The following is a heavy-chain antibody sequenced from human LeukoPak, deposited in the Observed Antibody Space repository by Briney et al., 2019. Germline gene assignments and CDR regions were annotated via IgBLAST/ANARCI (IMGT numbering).Heavy chain of an antibody. CDR1: GGSISSYY. V-gene: IGHV4-59*12. D-gene: IGHD3-22*01. J-gene: IGHJ3*02. CDR2: IYYSGST. CDR3: ARARDYYDSSGYSGPDAFDI. Sequence: SETLSLTCTVSGGSISSYYWSWIRQPPGKGLEWIGYIYYSGSTNYNPSLKSRVTISVDTSKNQFSLKLSSVTAADTAVYYCARARDYYDSSGYSGPDAFDIWGQGTMVTVSS.